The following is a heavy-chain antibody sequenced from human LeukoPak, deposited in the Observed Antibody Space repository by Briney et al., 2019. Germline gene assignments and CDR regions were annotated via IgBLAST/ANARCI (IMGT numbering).Heavy chain of an antibody. CDR2: INHSGST. CDR3: AIATKYNWNDQSNWFDP. Sequence: SETLSLACAVYGGSFSGYYWSWIRQPPGKGLEWIGEINHSGSTNYNPSLKSRVTISVDTSKNQFSLKLSSVTAADTAVYYCAIATKYNWNDQSNWFDPWGQGTLVTVSS. V-gene: IGHV4-34*01. D-gene: IGHD1-1*01. CDR1: GGSFSGYY. J-gene: IGHJ5*02.